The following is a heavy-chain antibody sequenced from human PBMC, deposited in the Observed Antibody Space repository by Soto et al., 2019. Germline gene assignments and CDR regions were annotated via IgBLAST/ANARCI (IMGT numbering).Heavy chain of an antibody. CDR2: IYYSGST. CDR1: GGSISSGDYY. V-gene: IGHV4-30-4*01. CDR3: ARDNILGILYGGMDV. J-gene: IGHJ6*02. D-gene: IGHD3-3*01. Sequence: SETLSLTCTVSGGSISSGDYYWSWIRQPPGKGLEWIGYIYYSGSTYYNPSLKSRVTISVDTSRNQFSLKLSSVTAADTAVYYCARDNILGILYGGMDVWGQGTTVTVSS.